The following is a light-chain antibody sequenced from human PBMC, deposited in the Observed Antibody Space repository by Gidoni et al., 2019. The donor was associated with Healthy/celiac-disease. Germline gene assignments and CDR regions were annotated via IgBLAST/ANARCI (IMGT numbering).Light chain of an antibody. CDR2: GAS. V-gene: IGKV3-15*01. CDR3: QQYYNWPPLT. CDR1: QSVSSN. Sequence: EIVMTQSPATLSVSPGERATLSCRASQSVSSNLAWYQQKPGQAPGLLIYGASTRATGIPARFSGSGSGTEFTLTISSLQSEDFAVYSCQQYYNWPPLTFGGGTKVEIK. J-gene: IGKJ4*01.